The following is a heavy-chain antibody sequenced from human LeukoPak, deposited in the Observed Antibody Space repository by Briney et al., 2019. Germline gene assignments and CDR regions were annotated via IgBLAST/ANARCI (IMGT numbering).Heavy chain of an antibody. J-gene: IGHJ2*01. CDR2: IYYSGST. D-gene: IGHD3-3*01. CDR3: ARHLEPTRVISYWYFDL. V-gene: IGHV4-30-4*01. Sequence: SETLSLTCTVSGGSISSGDYYWSWIRQPPGKGLEWIGYIYYSGSTYYNPSLKSRVTISVDTSKNQFSLKLSSVTAADTAVYYCARHLEPTRVISYWYFDLWGRGTLVTVSS. CDR1: GGSISSGDYY.